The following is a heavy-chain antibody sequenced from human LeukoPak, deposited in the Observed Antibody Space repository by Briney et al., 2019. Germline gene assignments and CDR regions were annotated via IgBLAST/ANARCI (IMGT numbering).Heavy chain of an antibody. J-gene: IGHJ5*02. CDR1: GGPFSGYH. CDR2: INHSGST. Sequence: PSETLSLTCGVYGGPFSGYHWTWIRLRPGKGLEWIGDINHSGSTHYNPSLKSRVTISVDTSNNQFSLKLHSVTAADTAVYYCARGFPSSSRWFDPWGQGTLVTVSS. V-gene: IGHV4-34*01. D-gene: IGHD6-6*01. CDR3: ARGFPSSSRWFDP.